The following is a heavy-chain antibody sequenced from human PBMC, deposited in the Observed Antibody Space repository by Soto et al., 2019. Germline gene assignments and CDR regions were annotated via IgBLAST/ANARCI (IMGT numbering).Heavy chain of an antibody. CDR3: AREWGTVVLGAFEL. V-gene: IGHV3-33*01. Sequence: QMKLVESRGGVVQPGRSLTLSCLASGFNFRTYGMHWVRQAQDKGLQWVAGISYDGSKKFYADSVKGRFTISRDNLRNTLYLQMNSLRVEDTAIYYCAREWGTVVLGAFELWGQGTTVTVSP. CDR1: GFNFRTYG. CDR2: ISYDGSKK. J-gene: IGHJ3*01. D-gene: IGHD2-15*01.